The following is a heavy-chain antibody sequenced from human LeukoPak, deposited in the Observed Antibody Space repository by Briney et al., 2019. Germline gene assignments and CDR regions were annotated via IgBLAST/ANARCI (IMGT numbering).Heavy chain of an antibody. CDR1: GGSISSSSYY. J-gene: IGHJ4*02. Sequence: SETLSLTCTVSGGSISSSSYYWGWIRQPPGKGLEWIGSIYYSGSTYYNPSLKSRVSISVDTSKNQFSLKLSSVTAADTAVYYCARVAFGGHTDYWGQGTLVTVSS. CDR3: ARVAFGGHTDY. CDR2: IYYSGST. V-gene: IGHV4-39*07. D-gene: IGHD4-23*01.